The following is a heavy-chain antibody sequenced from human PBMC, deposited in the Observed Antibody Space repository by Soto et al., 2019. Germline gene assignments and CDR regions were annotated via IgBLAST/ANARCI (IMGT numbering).Heavy chain of an antibody. CDR2: MNPNSGNT. V-gene: IGHV1-8*01. D-gene: IGHD6-19*01. Sequence: ASVKVSCKASGYTFTSYDINWVRQATGQGLEWMGWMNPNSGNTGYAQKFQGRVTMTRNTSISTAYMELSSLRSEDTAVYYCARVGTWGWQVDYWGQGTLVTVSS. CDR3: ARVGTWGWQVDY. CDR1: GYTFTSYD. J-gene: IGHJ4*02.